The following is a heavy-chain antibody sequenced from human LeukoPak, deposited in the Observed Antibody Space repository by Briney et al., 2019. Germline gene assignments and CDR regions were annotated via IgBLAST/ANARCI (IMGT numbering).Heavy chain of an antibody. V-gene: IGHV3-23*01. CDR1: GFSFSTYA. J-gene: IGHJ5*02. CDR2: LSTSGGTT. Sequence: PGGSLRLSCAASGFSFSTYAMTWVRKAPGKGLEGVSALSTSGGTTYYADSVQGRFATSRDNSKNTLYLQMNNLRAEDTAVYYCAKLPREYCSSTSCPIWFDTWGQGTLVTV. CDR3: AKLPREYCSSTSCPIWFDT. D-gene: IGHD2-2*01.